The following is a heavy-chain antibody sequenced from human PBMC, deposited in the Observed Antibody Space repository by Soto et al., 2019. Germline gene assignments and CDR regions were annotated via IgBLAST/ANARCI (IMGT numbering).Heavy chain of an antibody. D-gene: IGHD5-12*01. CDR2: INHSGST. CDR1: GGSFSGYY. J-gene: IGHJ4*02. Sequence: SETLSLTCAVYGGSFSGYYWSWIRQPPGKGLEWIGEINHSGSTNYNPSLKSRVTISVDTSKNQFSLKLSSVTAADTAVHYCARGAYDYYWGQGTLVTVSS. V-gene: IGHV4-34*01. CDR3: ARGAYDYY.